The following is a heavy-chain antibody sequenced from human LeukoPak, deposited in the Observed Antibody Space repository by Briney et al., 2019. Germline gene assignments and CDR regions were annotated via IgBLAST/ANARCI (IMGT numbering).Heavy chain of an antibody. CDR3: AREGMLAVAGTFSDAFDI. D-gene: IGHD6-19*01. Sequence: QSGGSLRLSCAASGFTFSSYWMHWVRQAPGKGLVWVSRINSDGSSTSYADSVKGRFTISRDNSKNTLYLQMNSLRAEDTAVYYCAREGMLAVAGTFSDAFDIWGQGTMVTVSS. V-gene: IGHV3-74*01. CDR2: INSDGSST. J-gene: IGHJ3*02. CDR1: GFTFSSYW.